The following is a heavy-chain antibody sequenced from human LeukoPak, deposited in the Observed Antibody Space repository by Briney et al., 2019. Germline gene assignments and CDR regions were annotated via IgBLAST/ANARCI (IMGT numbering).Heavy chain of an antibody. CDR1: GLTVSTNY. D-gene: IGHD1-1*01. J-gene: IGHJ6*03. Sequence: GGSLRLSCAVSGLTVSTNYMTWVRQAPGKGLEWVSVIYSGGSTYYADSVKGRFTLSRDNAKNSLYLQMNSLTAGDTAVYYCARGPPRGKYYYMDVWGKGTTVTVSS. V-gene: IGHV3-66*01. CDR3: ARGPPRGKYYYMDV. CDR2: IYSGGST.